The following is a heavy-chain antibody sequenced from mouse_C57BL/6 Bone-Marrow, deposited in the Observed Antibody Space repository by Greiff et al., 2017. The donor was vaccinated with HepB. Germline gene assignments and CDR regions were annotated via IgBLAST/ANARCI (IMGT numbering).Heavy chain of an antibody. CDR3: ANYYDLRAMDY. CDR2: IHPNSGST. CDR1: GYTFTSYW. Sequence: VQLQQPGAELVKPGASVKLSCKASGYTFTSYWMYWVKQRPGQGLEWIGMIHPNSGSTNYNEKFKSKATLTVDKSSSTAYMQLSSLTSEDSAVYYCANYYDLRAMDYWGQGTSVTVSS. J-gene: IGHJ4*01. V-gene: IGHV1-64*01. D-gene: IGHD2-4*01.